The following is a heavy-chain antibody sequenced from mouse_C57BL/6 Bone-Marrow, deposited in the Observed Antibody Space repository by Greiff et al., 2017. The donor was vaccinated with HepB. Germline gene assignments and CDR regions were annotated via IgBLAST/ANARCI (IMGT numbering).Heavy chain of an antibody. J-gene: IGHJ3*01. Sequence: VQLQQSGPGLVKPSQSLSLTCSVTGYSITSGYYWNWIRQFPGNKLEWMGYISYDGSNNYNPSLKNRISITRDTSKNQFFLKLNSVTTEDTATYYCARAELYDYDPPFAYWGQGTLVTVSA. D-gene: IGHD2-4*01. CDR2: ISYDGSN. CDR3: ARAELYDYDPPFAY. V-gene: IGHV3-6*01. CDR1: GYSITSGYY.